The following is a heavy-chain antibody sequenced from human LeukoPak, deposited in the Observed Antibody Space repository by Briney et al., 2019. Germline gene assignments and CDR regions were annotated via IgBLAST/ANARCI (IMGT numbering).Heavy chain of an antibody. Sequence: GASVKASCKASGGTFSSYAISWVRQAPGQGLEWMGRIIPIFGTANYAQKFQGRVTITTDESTSTAYMELSSLRSEDTAVYYCARAPRYSSGWYCDYWGQGTLVTVSS. CDR1: GGTFSSYA. CDR3: ARAPRYSSGWYCDY. V-gene: IGHV1-69*05. D-gene: IGHD6-19*01. J-gene: IGHJ4*02. CDR2: IIPIFGTA.